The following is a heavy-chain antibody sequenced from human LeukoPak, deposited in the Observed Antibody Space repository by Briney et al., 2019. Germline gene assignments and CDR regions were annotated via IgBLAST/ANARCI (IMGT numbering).Heavy chain of an antibody. Sequence: PGGSLRLSCEASSGFTFTTNWMAWVRQAPGKGLEWVATINHEGTEKNYVDSVRGRFTVSRDNAKDSLSLQMNSLRAEDTAVYYCGRYLYAYGLDVWGLGTTVTVSS. J-gene: IGHJ6*02. CDR2: INHEGTEK. CDR3: GRYLYAYGLDV. D-gene: IGHD2/OR15-2a*01. V-gene: IGHV3-7*01. CDR1: GFTFTTNW.